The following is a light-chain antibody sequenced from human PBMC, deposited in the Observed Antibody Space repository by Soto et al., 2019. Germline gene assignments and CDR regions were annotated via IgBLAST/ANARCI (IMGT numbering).Light chain of an antibody. CDR2: DAS. J-gene: IGKJ1*01. Sequence: VLPQSPGTLSLSPGARAPLSGRASQIVRSTYLAWYQQKPGQATRLLIYDASSRATDIPDRFSGSGSGTEFTLTISGLEPEDFAVYYCQHYGNSLWTFGQGTKVDIK. V-gene: IGKV3-20*01. CDR1: QIVRSTY. CDR3: QHYGNSLWT.